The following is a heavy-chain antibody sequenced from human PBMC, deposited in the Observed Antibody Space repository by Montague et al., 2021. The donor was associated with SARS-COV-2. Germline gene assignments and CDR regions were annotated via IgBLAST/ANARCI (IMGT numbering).Heavy chain of an antibody. J-gene: IGHJ6*02. CDR1: GGSISSGGYY. CDR3: ARWRPSSIWLYYYYYGMDV. V-gene: IGHV4-39*07. Sequence: SETLSLTCTVSGGSISSGGYYWSWIRQPPGKGLEWIGEINHSGSTNYNPSLKSRVTISVDTSKNQFSLKLSSVTAADTAVYYCARWRPSSIWLYYYYYGMDVWGQGTTVTVSS. CDR2: INHSGST. D-gene: IGHD6-13*01.